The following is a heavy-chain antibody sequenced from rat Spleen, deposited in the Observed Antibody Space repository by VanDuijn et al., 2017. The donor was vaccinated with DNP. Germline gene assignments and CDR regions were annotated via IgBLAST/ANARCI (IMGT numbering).Heavy chain of an antibody. J-gene: IGHJ3*01. CDR3: TRVYYSAEDWFAY. V-gene: IGHV5-20*01. D-gene: IGHD1-1*01. CDR2: ISHNGGYT. CDR1: GFTFSDYY. Sequence: EVQLVESGGGLVQPGRSPKISCEASGFTFSDYYMAWVRQAPARGLEWVASISHNGGYTYYRDSVKGRFTISRDHAKPSLYLQMNSLQTEDTAIYFCTRVYYSAEDWFAYWGQGTLVTVSS.